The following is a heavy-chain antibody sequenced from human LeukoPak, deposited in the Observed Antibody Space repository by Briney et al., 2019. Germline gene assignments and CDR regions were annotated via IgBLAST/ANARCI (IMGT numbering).Heavy chain of an antibody. V-gene: IGHV3-7*01. CDR3: ARTDLEWSFFDY. J-gene: IGHJ4*02. CDR1: GFTFSSYW. Sequence: GGSLRLSCAASGFTFSSYWMSWVRQAPGKGREGVANIKQDGSEKYYVDSVKGRFTISRDNAKNSLYLQMNSLRAEDTAVYYCARTDLEWSFFDYWGQGTLVTVSS. D-gene: IGHD3-3*01. CDR2: IKQDGSEK.